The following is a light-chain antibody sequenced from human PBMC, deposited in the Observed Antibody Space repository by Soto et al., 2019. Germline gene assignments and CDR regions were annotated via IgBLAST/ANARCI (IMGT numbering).Light chain of an antibody. CDR1: QSVSSSY. CDR2: GAS. J-gene: IGKJ3*01. V-gene: IGKV3-20*01. Sequence: EIVLTQSPGTLSLSPGERATLSCRASQSVSSSYLAWYQQKPGQAPRLLIYGASSRATGIPDRFSGSGSGTDFTLTISRLEPEDFAMYYCQQYGSSPGFTFGPGTKVDIK. CDR3: QQYGSSPGFT.